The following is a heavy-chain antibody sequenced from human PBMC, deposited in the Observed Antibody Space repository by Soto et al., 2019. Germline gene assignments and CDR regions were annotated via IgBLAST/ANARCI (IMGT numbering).Heavy chain of an antibody. J-gene: IGHJ3*02. D-gene: IGHD6-19*01. CDR1: GYTFTSYD. CDR3: ARQRMSSRFDAFDI. Sequence: ASVKVSCKASGYTFTSYDINWVRQATGQGLEWMGWMNPNSGNTGYAQKFQGRVTMTRNTSISTAYMELSSLRSEDTAVYYCARQRMSSRFDAFDIWGQGTMVTVSS. V-gene: IGHV1-8*01. CDR2: MNPNSGNT.